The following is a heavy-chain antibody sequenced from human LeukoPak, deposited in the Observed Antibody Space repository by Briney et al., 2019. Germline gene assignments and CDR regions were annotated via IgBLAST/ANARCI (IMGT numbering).Heavy chain of an antibody. V-gene: IGHV1-8*01. Sequence: GASVKVSCKASGYTFTSYDINWVRQATGQGLEWMGWMNPNSGNTGYAQKFQGRVTMTRDTSISTAYMELSRLRSDDTAVYYCARDRAIVVVITIDAFDIWGQGTMVTVSS. J-gene: IGHJ3*02. CDR1: GYTFTSYD. CDR3: ARDRAIVVVITIDAFDI. D-gene: IGHD3-22*01. CDR2: MNPNSGNT.